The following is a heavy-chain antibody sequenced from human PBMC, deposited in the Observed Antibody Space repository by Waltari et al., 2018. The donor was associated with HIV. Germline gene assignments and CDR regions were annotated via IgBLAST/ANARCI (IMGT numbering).Heavy chain of an antibody. D-gene: IGHD3-10*01. CDR1: GLTFSSYW. J-gene: IGHJ6*02. Sequence: EVQLVESGGGLVQPGGSLRLSCAASGLTFSSYWMHWVRQAPGKGLVWVSGINRDGSNTRYADSVKGRFTISRDNAKNTLYLQINSLRVEDTAVYYCARGQYYSMDVWGQGTTVTVSS. CDR2: INRDGSNT. CDR3: ARGQYYSMDV. V-gene: IGHV3-74*01.